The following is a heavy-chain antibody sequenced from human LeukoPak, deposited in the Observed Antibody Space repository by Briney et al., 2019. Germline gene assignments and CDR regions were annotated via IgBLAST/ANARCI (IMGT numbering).Heavy chain of an antibody. V-gene: IGHV3-9*01. CDR2: ISWNSGSI. CDR3: ARTTVRDAFDI. Sequence: GRSLRLSCAASGFTFDDYAMPWVRQAPGKGLEWVSGISWNSGSIGYADSVKGRFTISRDNAKNSLYLQMNSLRAEDTALYYCARTTVRDAFDIWGQGTMVTVSS. J-gene: IGHJ3*02. CDR1: GFTFDDYA. D-gene: IGHD4-11*01.